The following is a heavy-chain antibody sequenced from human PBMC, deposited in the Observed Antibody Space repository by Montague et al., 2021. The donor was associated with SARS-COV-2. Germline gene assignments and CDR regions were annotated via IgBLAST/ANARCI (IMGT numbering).Heavy chain of an antibody. J-gene: IGHJ5*02. CDR1: GFTFSSYA. Sequence: SLRLSCAASGFTFSSYAMIWARQAPGKGLEWVSTISSTGGSTYYXDSVKGRFIISRDNSRNTVYMQMNNLRAEDTAVYYCAKGFTYYFASGGYPNYFDPWGQGTLVSVSS. V-gene: IGHV3-23*01. D-gene: IGHD3-10*01. CDR2: ISSTGGST. CDR3: AKGFTYYFASGGYPNYFDP.